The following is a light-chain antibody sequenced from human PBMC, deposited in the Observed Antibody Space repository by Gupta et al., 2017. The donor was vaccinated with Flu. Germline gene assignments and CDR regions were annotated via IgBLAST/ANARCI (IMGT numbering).Light chain of an antibody. CDR1: QDINTY. CDR3: QHYDNRPLT. CDR2: GAF. V-gene: IGKV1-33*01. Sequence: ASLLSASLRDRVTITCQASQDINTYLNWYQQKPGKPPRLLIYGAFTLETGVSSRFSGGGSGTHFTFTISSLQPEDIATYVCQHYDNRPLTFGGGTKVEI. J-gene: IGKJ4*01.